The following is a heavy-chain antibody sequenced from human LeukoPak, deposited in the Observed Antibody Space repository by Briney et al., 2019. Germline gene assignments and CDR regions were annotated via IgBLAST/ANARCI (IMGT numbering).Heavy chain of an antibody. J-gene: IGHJ4*02. CDR2: IYYSGST. CDR3: ARTYDYIWGSFRSHSFDS. CDR1: GGSISSSSYY. Sequence: SETLSLTCTVSGGSISSSSYYWGWIRQPPGKGLEWIGSIYYSGSTYYNPSLKSRVTISLDTSKNQFSLKLSSVTAADTGVYYCARTYDYIWGSFRSHSFDSWGQGTLVTVSS. D-gene: IGHD3-16*02. V-gene: IGHV4-39*01.